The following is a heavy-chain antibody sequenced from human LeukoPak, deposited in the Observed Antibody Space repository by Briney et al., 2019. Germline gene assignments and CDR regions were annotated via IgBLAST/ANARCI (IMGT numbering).Heavy chain of an antibody. D-gene: IGHD1-7*01. Sequence: PSETLSLTCTVSGGSISSSSYYWGWIRQPPGKGLEWIGSIYYSGSTYYNPSLKSRVTISVDTSKNQFSLKLSSVTAADTAVYYCARVVTGTTFWFDPWGQGTLVTVSS. CDR2: IYYSGST. V-gene: IGHV4-39*07. J-gene: IGHJ5*02. CDR3: ARVVTGTTFWFDP. CDR1: GGSISSSSYY.